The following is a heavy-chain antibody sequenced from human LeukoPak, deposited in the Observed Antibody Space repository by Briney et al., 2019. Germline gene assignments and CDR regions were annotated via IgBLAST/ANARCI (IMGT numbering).Heavy chain of an antibody. V-gene: IGHV4-59*01. CDR3: ARTRGATDFDY. D-gene: IGHD1-26*01. J-gene: IGHJ4*02. CDR2: IYYSGST. CDR1: GGSISGYY. Sequence: KPSETLSLTCTVSGGSISGYYWSWIRQPPGKGLEWIGYIYYSGSTNYNPSLKSQVTISVDTSKNQFSLKLNSVTAADTAVYYCARTRGATDFDYWGQGALVTVSS.